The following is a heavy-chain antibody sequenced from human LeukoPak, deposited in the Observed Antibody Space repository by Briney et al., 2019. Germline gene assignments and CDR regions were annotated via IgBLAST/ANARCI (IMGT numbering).Heavy chain of an antibody. CDR2: IYHSGST. V-gene: IGHV4-59*01. D-gene: IGHD1-1*01. Sequence: SETLSLTCTVSAASISSYFWSWIRQPPGKGLEWIGSIYHSGSTKYSPSLKSRVTISVDTSKNQFSLKLSSVTAADTAVYYCARARLNWNYLDYWGQGTLVTVSS. CDR1: AASISSYF. CDR3: ARARLNWNYLDY. J-gene: IGHJ4*02.